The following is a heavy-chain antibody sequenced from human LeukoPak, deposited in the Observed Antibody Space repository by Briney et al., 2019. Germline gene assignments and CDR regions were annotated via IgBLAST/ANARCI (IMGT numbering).Heavy chain of an antibody. CDR1: GFTFSSYA. J-gene: IGHJ4*02. CDR3: ARGGMATEPVFNY. V-gene: IGHV3-30*04. D-gene: IGHD5-24*01. CDR2: ISYDGSNK. Sequence: GGSLRLSCAASGFTFSSYAMRWVRQAPGKGLEWVAVISYDGSNKYYADSVKGRFTISRDNSKNTLYLQMNSLRAEDTAVYYCARGGMATEPVFNYWGQGTLVTVSS.